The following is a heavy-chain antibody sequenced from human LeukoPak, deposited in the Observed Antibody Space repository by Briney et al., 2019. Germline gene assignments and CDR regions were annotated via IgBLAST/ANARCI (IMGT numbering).Heavy chain of an antibody. Sequence: PGGSLRLSCAASGFAFSTYWMHWVRQAPGKGPVWVSRISPDGRDTIYADSVNGRFTISRDNSKNTLFLQMNSLRTEDTAIYHCARGGNWGYFDYWGQGTLVTVSS. CDR3: ARGGNWGYFDY. J-gene: IGHJ4*02. CDR1: GFAFSTYW. CDR2: ISPDGRDT. D-gene: IGHD7-27*01. V-gene: IGHV3-74*01.